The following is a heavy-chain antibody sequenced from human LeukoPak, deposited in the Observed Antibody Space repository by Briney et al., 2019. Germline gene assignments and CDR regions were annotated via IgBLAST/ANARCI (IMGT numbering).Heavy chain of an antibody. CDR3: ASDGLYRSSWYYVDGMDV. V-gene: IGHV3-48*01. Sequence: PGGSLRLSCAASGFTFSSYSMNWVRQAPGKGLEWVSYISSSSSTIYYADSVKGRFTISRDNAKNSLYLQMNSLRAEDTAVYYCASDGLYRSSWYYVDGMDVWGQGTTVTVSS. D-gene: IGHD6-13*01. CDR2: ISSSSSTI. CDR1: GFTFSSYS. J-gene: IGHJ6*02.